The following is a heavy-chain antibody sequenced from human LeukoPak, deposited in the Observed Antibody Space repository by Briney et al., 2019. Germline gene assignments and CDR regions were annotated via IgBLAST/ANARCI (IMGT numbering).Heavy chain of an antibody. Sequence: SETLSLTCAVYGGSFSGYYWSWIRQPPGKGLEWIGEINHSGITYYNPSLKSRVTISVDTSKNQFSLKLNSVTAADTAVYYCARLTPGKNWFDPWGQGTLVTVSS. CDR3: ARLTPGKNWFDP. D-gene: IGHD3-10*01. J-gene: IGHJ5*02. V-gene: IGHV4-34*01. CDR1: GGSFSGYY. CDR2: INHSGIT.